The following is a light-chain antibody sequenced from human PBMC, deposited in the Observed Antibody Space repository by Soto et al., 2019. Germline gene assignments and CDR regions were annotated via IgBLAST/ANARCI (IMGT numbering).Light chain of an antibody. J-gene: IGKJ4*01. Sequence: EAVFTKSPSTPSFSPGEKATLSFQASQSLSSSYLAWYQQKPGQAPRLLIYGASSRATGIPDRFSGSGSGTDFTLTISRLEPEDFAVYYCQQFATSPLTFGGGTKVDI. V-gene: IGKV3-20*01. CDR2: GAS. CDR1: QSLSSSY. CDR3: QQFATSPLT.